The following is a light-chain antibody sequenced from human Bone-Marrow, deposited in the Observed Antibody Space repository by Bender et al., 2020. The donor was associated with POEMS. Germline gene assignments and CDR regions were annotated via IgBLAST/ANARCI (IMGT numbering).Light chain of an antibody. CDR3: CSYAGGGAFV. J-gene: IGLJ1*01. Sequence: SALTQPASVSGSLGQSITISCTGTTSNVGFYSLVSWYHHYPGKAPKVIIYEDYKRSPGASDRFSGYKSGNTAFLTISGLEAEDDADFYCCSYAGGGAFVFGSGTKVTVL. V-gene: IGLV2-23*01. CDR1: TSNVGFYSL. CDR2: EDY.